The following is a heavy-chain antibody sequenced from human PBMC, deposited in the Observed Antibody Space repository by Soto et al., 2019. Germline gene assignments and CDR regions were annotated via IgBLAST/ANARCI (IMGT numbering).Heavy chain of an antibody. V-gene: IGHV4-31*03. CDR1: GGSISSGGYY. Sequence: SETLSLTCTVSGGSISSGGYYWSWIRQHPGKGLEWIGYIYYSGSTYYNPSLKSRVTISVDTSKNQFSLKLSSVTAADTAVYYCARDTLYSSSPLYCYFDLWGRGTLSTVSS. CDR2: IYYSGST. CDR3: ARDTLYSSSPLYCYFDL. J-gene: IGHJ2*01. D-gene: IGHD6-6*01.